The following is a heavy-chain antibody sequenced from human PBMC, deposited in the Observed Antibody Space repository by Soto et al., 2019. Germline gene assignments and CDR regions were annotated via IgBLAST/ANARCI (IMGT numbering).Heavy chain of an antibody. CDR1: GGSFSGYY. Sequence: SETLSLTCAVYGGSFSGYYWSWIRQPPGKGLEWIGEINHSGSTNYNPSLKSRVTISVDTSKNQFSLKLSSVTAADTAVYYCARDVYFGVVVGGGFNWFDPWGQGTLVTVSS. D-gene: IGHD2-15*01. V-gene: IGHV4-34*01. J-gene: IGHJ5*02. CDR3: ARDVYFGVVVGGGFNWFDP. CDR2: INHSGST.